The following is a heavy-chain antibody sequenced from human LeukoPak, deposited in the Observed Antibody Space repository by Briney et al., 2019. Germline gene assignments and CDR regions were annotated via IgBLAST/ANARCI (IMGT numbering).Heavy chain of an antibody. CDR3: ATQSELEGYSSGWYDNWFDP. D-gene: IGHD6-19*01. V-gene: IGHV1-2*02. J-gene: IGHJ5*02. CDR1: GYTFTGYY. Sequence: ASVKVSCKASGYTFTGYYMHWVRQAPGQGLEWMGWINPNSGGTNYAQKFQGRVTMTEDTSTDTAYMELSSLRSEDTAVYYCATQSELEGYSSGWYDNWFDPWGQGTLVTVSS. CDR2: INPNSGGT.